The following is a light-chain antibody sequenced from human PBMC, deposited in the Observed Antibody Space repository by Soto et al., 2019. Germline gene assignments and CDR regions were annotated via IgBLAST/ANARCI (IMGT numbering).Light chain of an antibody. CDR2: DAS. V-gene: IGKV3-20*01. J-gene: IGKJ1*01. CDR1: QSISQS. CDR3: QQYGGSPRT. Sequence: VLTQSPGTLSLSPGDRATLSCRASQSISQSLAWYQQRPGQSPRLLIYDASRRATGIPDRFTGSGFGTDFTLTISRLAPEDLAVYYCQQYGGSPRTFGQGTKVDI.